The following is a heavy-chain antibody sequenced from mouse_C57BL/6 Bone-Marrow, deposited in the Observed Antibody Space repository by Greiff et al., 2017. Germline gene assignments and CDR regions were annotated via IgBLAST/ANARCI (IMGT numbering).Heavy chain of an antibody. Sequence: QVQLQQSGPELVKPGASVKISCKASGYAFRSSWMNWVKQRPGKGLEWIGRLYPGDGDTNYNGKFTGKATLTADKSSSTAYLQLSSLTSEDSAVYFCARGYYDYDGGAWFAYWGQGTLVTVSA. CDR1: GYAFRSSW. J-gene: IGHJ3*01. V-gene: IGHV1-82*01. CDR3: ARGYYDYDGGAWFAY. D-gene: IGHD2-4*01. CDR2: LYPGDGDT.